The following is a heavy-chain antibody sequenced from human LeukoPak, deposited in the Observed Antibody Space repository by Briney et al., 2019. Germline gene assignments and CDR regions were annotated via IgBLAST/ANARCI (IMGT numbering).Heavy chain of an antibody. CDR1: GFTFSSYW. D-gene: IGHD4-23*01. J-gene: IGHJ4*02. CDR2: IKQDGSEK. V-gene: IGHV3-7*01. CDR3: AKDDRSGGNAGRSEY. Sequence: GGSLRLSCAASGFTFSSYWMSWVRQAPGKGLEWVANIKQDGSEKYYVDSVKGRFTISRDNAKNSLYLQMNSLRAEDTAVYYCAKDDRSGGNAGRSEYWGQGTLVTVSS.